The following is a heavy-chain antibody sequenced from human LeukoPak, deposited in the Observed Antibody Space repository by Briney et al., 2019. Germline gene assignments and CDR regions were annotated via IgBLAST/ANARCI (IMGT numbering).Heavy chain of an antibody. CDR1: GYSFTCYW. V-gene: IGHV5-10-1*01. CDR2: IVLSDSYT. J-gene: IGHJ6*02. CDR3: ARLGIAAAGPNYYYYGMDV. D-gene: IGHD6-13*01. Sequence: SGESLKISCEGSGYSFTCYWISWVRQMPGKGLEWMGRIVLSDSYTYYSRSFLGHVTFSAASSISTPYLQWSSLKAADTAMYYCARLGIAAAGPNYYYYGMDVWVQGTTVTVSS.